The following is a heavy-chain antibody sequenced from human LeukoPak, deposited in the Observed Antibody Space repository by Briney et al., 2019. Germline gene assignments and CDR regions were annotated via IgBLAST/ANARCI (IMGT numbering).Heavy chain of an antibody. J-gene: IGHJ3*02. V-gene: IGHV4-61*01. CDR1: GGSISSSSYY. Sequence: TSETLSLTCTVSGGSISSSSYYWSWIRQPPGKGLEWIGYIYYSGSTNYNPSLKSRVTISVDTSKNQFSLKLSSVTAADTAVYYCARDLPSNYYVRGGYAFDIWGQGTMVTVPS. CDR2: IYYSGST. D-gene: IGHD1-26*01. CDR3: ARDLPSNYYVRGGYAFDI.